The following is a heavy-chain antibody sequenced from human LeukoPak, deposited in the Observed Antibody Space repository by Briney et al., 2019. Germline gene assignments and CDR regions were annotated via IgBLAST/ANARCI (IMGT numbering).Heavy chain of an antibody. Sequence: SETLSLTCTVSRGSISGYSWSWIRQSPGGGLEWIGYIYYSGDTAYNPSLRSRVTMSVDTSKNQFSLKLSSVTAADTAVYYCARSIVVVVAATRGVHWFDPWGQGTLVTVSS. D-gene: IGHD2-15*01. CDR1: RGSISGYS. CDR2: IYYSGDT. J-gene: IGHJ5*02. CDR3: ARSIVVVVAATRGVHWFDP. V-gene: IGHV4-59*01.